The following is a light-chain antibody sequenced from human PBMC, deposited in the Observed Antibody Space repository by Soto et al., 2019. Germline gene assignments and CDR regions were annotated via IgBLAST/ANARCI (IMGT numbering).Light chain of an antibody. J-gene: IGLJ1*01. CDR3: SSYTSSSTRV. CDR1: SSDVSDYNY. V-gene: IGLV2-14*01. Sequence: QSALTQPASVSGSPGQSITISCTGASSDVSDYNYVSWYQQHPGTAPKLMIFDVSNRPSGVSNRFSGSKSANTASLTISGLQAEDEADYYCSSYTSSSTRVFGTGTKLTVL. CDR2: DVS.